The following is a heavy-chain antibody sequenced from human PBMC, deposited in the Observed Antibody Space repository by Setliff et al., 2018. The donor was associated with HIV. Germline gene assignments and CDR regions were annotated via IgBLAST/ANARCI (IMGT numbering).Heavy chain of an antibody. D-gene: IGHD3-10*01. CDR1: GGSINSGHYY. Sequence: PSETLSLTCSVSGGSINSGHYYWSWIRHHPGKGLEWIGYIYYTGSTYFNPSLKSRVTLPIDTSKNQFSLKLSSVTAADTAVYYCARDRYAGEIDYWGQGTLVTVSS. J-gene: IGHJ4*02. CDR3: ARDRYAGEIDY. V-gene: IGHV4-31*03. CDR2: IYYTGST.